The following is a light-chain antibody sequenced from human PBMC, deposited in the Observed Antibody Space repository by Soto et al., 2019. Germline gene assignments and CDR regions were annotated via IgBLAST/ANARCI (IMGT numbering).Light chain of an antibody. CDR1: RNVSIY. Sequence: IPLAQYHSPLAASVGDRLTLTFRASRNVSIYLNWYQHKPGKGPTLLIHATSNLQIGVPSRFSGSGSGTEFTLTISSLEPEDFGTYYCQQSYKMPSFGQGTRLEIK. J-gene: IGKJ5*01. CDR2: ATS. CDR3: QQSYKMPS. V-gene: IGKV1-39*01.